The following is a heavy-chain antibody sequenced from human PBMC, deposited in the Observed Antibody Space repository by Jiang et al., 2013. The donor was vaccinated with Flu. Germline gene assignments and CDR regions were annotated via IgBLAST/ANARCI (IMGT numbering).Heavy chain of an antibody. D-gene: IGHD3-10*01. CDR3: ARDSPYGSGSSFDY. CDR2: ISNSGSTM. CDR1: GFIFNDYY. Sequence: VQLVESGGGLVKPGGSLRLSCVASGFIFNDYYMTWVRQAPGKGLEWVSHISNSGSTMYYVDSVRGRFTISRDNAKSSLFLQMDSLRVEDTAIYYCARDSPYGSGSSFDYWGQGTLVTVSS. J-gene: IGHJ4*02. V-gene: IGHV3-11*04.